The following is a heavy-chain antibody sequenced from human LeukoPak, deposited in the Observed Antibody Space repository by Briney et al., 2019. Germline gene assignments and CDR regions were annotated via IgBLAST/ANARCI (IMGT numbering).Heavy chain of an antibody. D-gene: IGHD2-21*02. J-gene: IGHJ2*01. CDR2: INYSGST. Sequence: PSETLSLTCTVSGGTISSYYWSWIRQPPGKGLEWIGYINYSGSTNYNPSLKSRVTMSVVTSKNQFSLKLSSVTAADTAVYYCARADSVVVTALWYFDLRGRGTLVSVSS. CDR1: GGTISSYY. V-gene: IGHV4-59*08. CDR3: ARADSVVVTALWYFDL.